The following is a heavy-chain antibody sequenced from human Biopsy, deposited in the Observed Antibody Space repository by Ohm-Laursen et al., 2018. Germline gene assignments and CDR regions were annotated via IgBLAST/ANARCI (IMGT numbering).Heavy chain of an antibody. CDR1: GGTFSASG. D-gene: IGHD3-10*01. V-gene: IGHV1-69*06. Sequence: ASSVKVSCKVIGGTFSASGISWVRLAPGHGLEFVGGIIPIFQTTHYAQSFQGRVTIVAGKSTSTAYMELSSLRSDDTAIYYCATVRGLVWFGELIAWGQGTLVTVSS. J-gene: IGHJ5*02. CDR2: IIPIFQTT. CDR3: ATVRGLVWFGELIA.